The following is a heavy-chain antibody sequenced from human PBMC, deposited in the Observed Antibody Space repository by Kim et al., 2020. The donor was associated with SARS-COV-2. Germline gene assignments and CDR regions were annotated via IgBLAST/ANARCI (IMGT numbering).Heavy chain of an antibody. CDR3: VRRLHFVVDD. D-gene: IGHD6-6*01. J-gene: IGHJ4*02. CDR1: GFTVSMNV. Sequence: GGSLRLSCAASGFTVSMNVMSWVRQAPGKGLESVATIGRVGDTYYADSVRGRFTISRDTSKNMLYLQMDSLRAEDTALYYCVRRLHFVVDDWGQGSLVTV. V-gene: IGHV3-23*01. CDR2: IGRVGDT.